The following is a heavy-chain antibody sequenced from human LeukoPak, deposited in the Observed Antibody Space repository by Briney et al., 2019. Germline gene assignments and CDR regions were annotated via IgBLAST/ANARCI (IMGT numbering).Heavy chain of an antibody. V-gene: IGHV1-2*02. D-gene: IGHD7-27*01. CDR2: INPNSGGT. J-gene: IGHJ6*02. CDR1: GYTFTGYY. Sequence: ASVNVSCKSSGYTFTGYYMHWVRPAPGQGLEWVGWINPNSGGTNYAQKFQGRVTMTRDTSISTAYMELSRLRSDDTAVYYCARSPTGAYYGMDVWDQGTTVTVSS. CDR3: ARSPTGAYYGMDV.